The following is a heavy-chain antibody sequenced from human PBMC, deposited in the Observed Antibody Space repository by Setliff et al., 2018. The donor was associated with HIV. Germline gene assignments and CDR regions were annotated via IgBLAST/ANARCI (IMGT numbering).Heavy chain of an antibody. J-gene: IGHJ6*02. CDR3: ARGVRGVVNGMDV. CDR2: INNDGSST. Sequence: GSLRLSCVASGFTFGPFWMHWVRQAPGKGLEWVSYINNDGSSTSYADSVKGRFTISRDNAKNTLYLQMNSLRAEDTAVYYCARGVRGVVNGMDVWGQGTTVTVSS. D-gene: IGHD3-10*01. V-gene: IGHV3-74*01. CDR1: GFTFGPFW.